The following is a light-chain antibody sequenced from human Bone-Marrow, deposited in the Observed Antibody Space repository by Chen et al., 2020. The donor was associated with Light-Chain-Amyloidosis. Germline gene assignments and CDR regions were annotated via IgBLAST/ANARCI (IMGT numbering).Light chain of an antibody. CDR3: QTWGTGIRV. V-gene: IGLV4-69*01. Sequence: QLVLTQSPSASASLGASVKLTCTLSSGHSSYAIAWHQQQPEKGPRYLMKLNSDGSHSKGDGIPDRFSGSSSGAGRYLTISSVQSEDEADYYCQTWGTGIRVFGGGTKVTVL. J-gene: IGLJ3*02. CDR2: LNSDGSH. CDR1: SGHSSYA.